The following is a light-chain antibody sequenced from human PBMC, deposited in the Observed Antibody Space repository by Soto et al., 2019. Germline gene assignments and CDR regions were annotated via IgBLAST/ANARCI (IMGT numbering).Light chain of an antibody. CDR1: QGISSY. J-gene: IGKJ4*01. V-gene: IGKV1-8*01. CDR3: QQYYSYPLT. CDR2: AAS. Sequence: AIRMNLSPSSLSASTGDRVTITCRASQGISSYLAWYQQKPGKAPKLLIYAASTLRSGVPSRFSGSGSGTDFTLTISCLQSEDFATYYCQQYYSYPLTFGGGTKVDIK.